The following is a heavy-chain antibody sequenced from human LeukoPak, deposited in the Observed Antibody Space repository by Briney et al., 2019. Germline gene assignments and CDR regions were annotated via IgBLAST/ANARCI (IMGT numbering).Heavy chain of an antibody. CDR1: GFTFNNYN. Sequence: GGSLRLSCAASGFTFNNYNMNWVRQAPGKGLEWVSYISSSGSTIYYADSVKGRFTISRDNAKNSLYLQMNSLRAEDTAVYYCARDLYYYDSSGYGSDYWGQGTLVTVSS. CDR2: ISSSGSTI. J-gene: IGHJ4*02. D-gene: IGHD3-22*01. V-gene: IGHV3-48*04. CDR3: ARDLYYYDSSGYGSDY.